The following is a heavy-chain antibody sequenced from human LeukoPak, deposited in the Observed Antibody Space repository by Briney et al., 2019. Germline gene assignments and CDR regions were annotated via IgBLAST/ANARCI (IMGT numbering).Heavy chain of an antibody. J-gene: IGHJ4*02. V-gene: IGHV3-53*01. Sequence: GGSLRLSCTVSGFTVSSNSWSWVRQAPGKGLEWVSFIYSDNTHYSDSVKGRFTISRDNSKNTLYLQMNSLRAEDTAVYYCARRAGAYSHPYDYWGQGTLVTVSS. D-gene: IGHD4/OR15-4a*01. CDR3: ARRAGAYSHPYDY. CDR1: GFTVSSNS. CDR2: IYSDNT.